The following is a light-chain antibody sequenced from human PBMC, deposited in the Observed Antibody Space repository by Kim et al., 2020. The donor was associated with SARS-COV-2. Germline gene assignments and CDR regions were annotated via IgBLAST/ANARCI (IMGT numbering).Light chain of an antibody. V-gene: IGKV1-39*01. CDR2: AAS. Sequence: DIQMTQSPSSLSASVGDRVTITCRASQSISSYLNWYQQKPGKAPKLLIYAASSLQSGVPSRFSGSGSGTDFTLTISSLQPEDFATNYCQQSNSTPPPSGQGTRLE. J-gene: IGKJ5*01. CDR1: QSISSY. CDR3: QQSNSTPPP.